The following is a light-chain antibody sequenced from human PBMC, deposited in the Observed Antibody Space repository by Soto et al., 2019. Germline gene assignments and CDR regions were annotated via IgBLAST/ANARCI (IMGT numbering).Light chain of an antibody. CDR1: QSVSSSY. CDR3: QQYGSSLRT. Sequence: EIVLTQSPGTLSLSPGERATLSCRASQSVSSSYLARYQQKPGQAPRLLIYGASSRATGIPDRFSGSGFGTEFTLTISSLQSEDFAVYYCQQYGSSLRTFGQGTKVDIK. J-gene: IGKJ1*01. V-gene: IGKV3-20*01. CDR2: GAS.